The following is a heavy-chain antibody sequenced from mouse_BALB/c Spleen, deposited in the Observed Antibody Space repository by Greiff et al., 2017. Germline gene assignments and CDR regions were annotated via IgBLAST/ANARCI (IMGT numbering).Heavy chain of an antibody. CDR3: TRLRYYAMDY. CDR2: INPSNGGT. D-gene: IGHD1-1*01. Sequence: QVQLQQSGAELVKPGASVKLSCKASGYTFTSYYMYWVKQRPGQGLEWIGEINPSNGGTNFNEKFNSKATLTVDKSSSTAYMQLSSLTSEDSAVYYCTRLRYYAMDYWGQGTSVTVSS. CDR1: GYTFTSYY. V-gene: IGHV1S81*02. J-gene: IGHJ4*01.